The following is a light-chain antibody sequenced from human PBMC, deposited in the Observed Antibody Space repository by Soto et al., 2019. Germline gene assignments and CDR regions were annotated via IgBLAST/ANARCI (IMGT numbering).Light chain of an antibody. V-gene: IGKV1-39*01. CDR2: AAS. Sequence: DIQMTQSPSSLSASVGDRVTITCRASQSISSYLNWYQRKPGNAPKLLFYAASSLQSGVPSRLSGSGPGTDFTLTISSLQPEDFATYYCQQSYSTPFTFRPGTNVDIK. CDR1: QSISSY. CDR3: QQSYSTPFT. J-gene: IGKJ3*01.